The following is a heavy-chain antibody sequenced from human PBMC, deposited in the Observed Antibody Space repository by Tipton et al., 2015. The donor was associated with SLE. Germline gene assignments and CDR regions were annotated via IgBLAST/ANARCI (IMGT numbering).Heavy chain of an antibody. CDR3: ARGLQDSSSWYGYYYYGMDV. CDR1: GYTFTSYD. Sequence: QLVQSGAEVKKPGASVKVSCKASGYTFTSYDVNWVRQATGQGLEWLGWMNPNSGNTGYAQKFQGRVTMTRNTSISTAYMELSSLRSEDTAVYYCARGLQDSSSWYGYYYYGMDVWGQGTTVTVSS. V-gene: IGHV1-8*01. J-gene: IGHJ6*02. CDR2: MNPNSGNT. D-gene: IGHD6-13*01.